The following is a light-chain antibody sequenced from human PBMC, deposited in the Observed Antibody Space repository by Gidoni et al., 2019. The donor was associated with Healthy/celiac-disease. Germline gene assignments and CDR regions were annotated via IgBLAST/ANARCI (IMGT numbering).Light chain of an antibody. J-gene: IGLJ3*02. Sequence: QSVLPQPPSVSAAPGQKVTISCSGSSSNIGNNYVSWYQQLPGTAPNLLIYDNNKRPSVIPDRFSGSKSGTSATLGITGLQTGDEADYYCGTWDSSLSAWVFGGGTKLTVL. CDR3: GTWDSSLSAWV. CDR2: DNN. V-gene: IGLV1-51*01. CDR1: SSNIGNNY.